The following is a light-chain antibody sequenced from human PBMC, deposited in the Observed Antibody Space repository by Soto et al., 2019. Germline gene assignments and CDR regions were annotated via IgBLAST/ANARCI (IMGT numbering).Light chain of an antibody. V-gene: IGKV1-12*01. Sequence: DIQMTQSPSSVSASVGDRVTITCRASQDISNWLAWYQQKPGKAPKLLIYAASSLQGGVPPRFSGSGSGTDFTLTISSLQPEDFATYYCQQANSLWFTFGPGTKVDIK. CDR3: QQANSLWFT. CDR1: QDISNW. CDR2: AAS. J-gene: IGKJ3*01.